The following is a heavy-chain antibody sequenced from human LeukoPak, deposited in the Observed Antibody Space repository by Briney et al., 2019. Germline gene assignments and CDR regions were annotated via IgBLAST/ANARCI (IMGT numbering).Heavy chain of an antibody. CDR3: AKSPKTGFLFEY. CDR1: GFTFSSYG. CDR2: ISYDGSNK. J-gene: IGHJ4*02. D-gene: IGHD1-1*01. Sequence: GRSLRLSCAASGFTFSSYGMHWVRQAPGKGLEWVAVISYDGSNKYYADSVQGRFTISRDNSKNTLYLQMSSLRAEDTAVYYCAKSPKTGFLFEYWGKGTLVTVSS. V-gene: IGHV3-30*18.